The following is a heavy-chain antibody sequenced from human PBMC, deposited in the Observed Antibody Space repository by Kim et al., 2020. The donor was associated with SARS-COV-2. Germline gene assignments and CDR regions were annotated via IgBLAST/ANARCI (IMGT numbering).Heavy chain of an antibody. V-gene: IGHV4-39*01. J-gene: IGHJ3*02. CDR3: ARPDYGDYADAFDI. D-gene: IGHD4-17*01. Sequence: NPSLKSRVTISVATSKNQFSLKLSSVTAADTAVYYCARPDYGDYADAFDIWGQGTMVTVSS.